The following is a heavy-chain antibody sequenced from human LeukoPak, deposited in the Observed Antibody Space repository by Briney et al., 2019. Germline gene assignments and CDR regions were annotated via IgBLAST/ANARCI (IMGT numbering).Heavy chain of an antibody. D-gene: IGHD3-10*01. CDR3: AKLKVFGSGSWDY. Sequence: GGSLRLSCAASGFTFSNSVVSWVRQAPGKGLEWVSSFSGSDENTHHADSVKGRFTISRDNSKDTLYLQMNSLRVEDTATYYCAKLKVFGSGSWDYWGQGSLVTVSS. J-gene: IGHJ4*02. CDR1: GFTFSNSV. CDR2: FSGSDENT. V-gene: IGHV3-23*01.